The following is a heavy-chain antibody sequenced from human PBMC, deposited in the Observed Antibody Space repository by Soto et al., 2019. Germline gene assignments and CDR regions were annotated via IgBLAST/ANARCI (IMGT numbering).Heavy chain of an antibody. D-gene: IGHD2-15*01. CDR2: IIPILGIA. CDR3: AREWGTDGGAFDI. J-gene: IGHJ3*02. V-gene: IGHV1-69*08. Sequence: QVQLVQSGAEVKKPGSSVKVSCKASGGTFSSYTISWVRQAPGQGLEWMGRIIPILGIANYAQKFQGRVTITADKXTSTAYMELSSLRSEDTAVYYCAREWGTDGGAFDIWGQGTMVTVSS. CDR1: GGTFSSYT.